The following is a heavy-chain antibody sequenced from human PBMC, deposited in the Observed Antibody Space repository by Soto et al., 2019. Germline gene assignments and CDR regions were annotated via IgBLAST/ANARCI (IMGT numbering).Heavy chain of an antibody. CDR3: ARGLRVFGVVTYYYYYYGMDV. CDR1: GGTFSSYA. D-gene: IGHD3-3*01. J-gene: IGHJ6*02. V-gene: IGHV1-69*01. CDR2: IIPIFGTA. Sequence: QVQLVQSGAEVKKPGSSVKVSCKASGGTFSSYAISWVRQAPGQGLEWMGGIIPIFGTANYAQKFQGRVTITADESTSTAYMELSSLRSEDTAVYYCARGLRVFGVVTYYYYYYGMDVWGQGTTVTVSS.